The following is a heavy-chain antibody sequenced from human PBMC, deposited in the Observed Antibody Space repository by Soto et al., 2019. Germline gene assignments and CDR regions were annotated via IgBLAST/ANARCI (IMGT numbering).Heavy chain of an antibody. CDR3: ARHLKVAATTMGVDY. V-gene: IGHV4-39*01. CDR1: GGSISSSSYY. CDR2: IYYSGST. J-gene: IGHJ4*02. D-gene: IGHD2-15*01. Sequence: SETLSLTCTVSGGSISSSSYYWGWIRQPPGKGLEWIGSIYYSGSTYYNPSLKSRVPISVDTSKNQFSLKLSSVTAAETAVYYCARHLKVAATTMGVDYWGQGTLVTVSS.